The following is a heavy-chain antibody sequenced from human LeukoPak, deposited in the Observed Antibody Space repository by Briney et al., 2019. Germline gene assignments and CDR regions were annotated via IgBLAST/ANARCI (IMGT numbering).Heavy chain of an antibody. Sequence: GSLRLSCAASGFTVSSNYMSWVRQPPGKGLEWIGEISQRGSPNYNPSLKSRVTISINTSKKQFSVELSSVTAADTAVYYCAALSGYNWNYVSFDYWGQGTLVTVSS. CDR1: GFTVSSNY. J-gene: IGHJ4*02. V-gene: IGHV4-34*08. CDR2: ISQRGSP. D-gene: IGHD1-7*01. CDR3: AALSGYNWNYVSFDY.